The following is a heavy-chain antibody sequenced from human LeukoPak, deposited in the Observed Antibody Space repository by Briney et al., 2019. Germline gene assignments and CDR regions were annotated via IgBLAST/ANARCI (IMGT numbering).Heavy chain of an antibody. CDR1: GYTFTGYY. CDR3: ARVYSSSWYLGY. D-gene: IGHD6-13*01. CDR2: INPNSGGT. Sequence: ASVKVSCKASGYTFTGYYMHWVRQAPGQGLEWMGWINPNSGGTNYAQKFQGRVTMTRDTSISTAYMELSRLRSDDTAVYYCARVYSSSWYLGYWGQGTLVTVFS. V-gene: IGHV1-2*02. J-gene: IGHJ4*02.